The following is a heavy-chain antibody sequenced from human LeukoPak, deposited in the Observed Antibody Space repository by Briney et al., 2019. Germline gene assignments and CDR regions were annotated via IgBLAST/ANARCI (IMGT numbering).Heavy chain of an antibody. V-gene: IGHV1-2*02. Sequence: ASVKVSCKASGYTFTGYYMHWVRQAPGQGLEWMGWINPNSGGTNYAQKFQGRVTMTRDTSISTAYMELSSLRSEDTAVYYCARGGRVRGYCSSTSCYLHYWGQGTLVTVSS. J-gene: IGHJ4*02. D-gene: IGHD2-2*01. CDR1: GYTFTGYY. CDR2: INPNSGGT. CDR3: ARGGRVRGYCSSTSCYLHY.